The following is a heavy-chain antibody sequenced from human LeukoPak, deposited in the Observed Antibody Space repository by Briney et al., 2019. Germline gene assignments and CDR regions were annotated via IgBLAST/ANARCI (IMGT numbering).Heavy chain of an antibody. CDR2: IWYDGSNK. V-gene: IGHV3-33*01. CDR1: AFTFSSYG. D-gene: IGHD6-19*01. Sequence: GGSLRLSCAASAFTFSSYGMYWVRQAPGKGLEWVAVIWYDGSNKYYGDSVKGRFTVSRDNSNNTLFLQMNSLRAEDTAVYYCARSDYSSGWYYLDYWGQGTLVTVSS. J-gene: IGHJ4*02. CDR3: ARSDYSSGWYYLDY.